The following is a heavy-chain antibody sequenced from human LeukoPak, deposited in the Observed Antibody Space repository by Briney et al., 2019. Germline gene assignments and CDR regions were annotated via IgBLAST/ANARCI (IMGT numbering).Heavy chain of an antibody. Sequence: PSETLSLTCAVYVGSLRGFYCGCIRQPSGKGLEWIGEINHSGSTNYNPSLKSRVTISVDTSKNQFSLKLSSVTAAYTAVYYYASTYGGQRDYWGQGTLVTVSS. J-gene: IGHJ4*02. D-gene: IGHD4-23*01. CDR1: VGSLRGFY. CDR2: INHSGST. V-gene: IGHV4-34*01. CDR3: ASTYGGQRDY.